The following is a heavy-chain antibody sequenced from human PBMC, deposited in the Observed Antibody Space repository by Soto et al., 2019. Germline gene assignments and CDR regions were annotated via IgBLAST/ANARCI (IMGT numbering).Heavy chain of an antibody. CDR1: GFTFSSYA. Sequence: EVQLLESGGGLVQPGGSLRLSCVASGFTFSSYAMTLVRQAPGKGLEWVSVISGSGTTTYYADSVKGRFTISRDNSKNTLSLQMNTLRAVDTAGYFCAKTSVGGSNYGYDFDYWGQGTLVTVSS. D-gene: IGHD5-18*01. CDR3: AKTSVGGSNYGYDFDY. J-gene: IGHJ4*02. CDR2: ISGSGTTT. V-gene: IGHV3-23*01.